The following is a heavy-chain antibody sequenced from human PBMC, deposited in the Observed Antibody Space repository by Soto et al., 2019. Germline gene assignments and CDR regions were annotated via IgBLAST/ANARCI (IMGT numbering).Heavy chain of an antibody. Sequence: QVQQVQSGAEVKKPGASVKVSCKASGYTFTSYDINWVRQATGQGLEWMGWMNPNSGNTGYAQKFQGRVTMTRNTSISTAYMELSSLRSEDTAVYYCARGQRGPLGGSYRFLYWGQGTLVTVSS. CDR1: GYTFTSYD. D-gene: IGHD3-16*02. V-gene: IGHV1-8*01. CDR2: MNPNSGNT. J-gene: IGHJ4*02. CDR3: ARGQRGPLGGSYRFLY.